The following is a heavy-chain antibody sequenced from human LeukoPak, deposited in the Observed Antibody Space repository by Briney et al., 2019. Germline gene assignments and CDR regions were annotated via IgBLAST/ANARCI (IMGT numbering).Heavy chain of an antibody. CDR1: GFSPSNYA. J-gene: IGHJ4*02. V-gene: IGHV3-33*01. Sequence: GGSLRLSCAASGFSPSNYAMHWDRQTPGKGLEWVAVIWYDGSNEYYSEFVKGRFAISRDTSRNTLYLQMNNVRAEDTAVYFCSRAPGLRRDSWGQGTLVTVS. D-gene: IGHD3-3*01. CDR3: SRAPGLRRDS. CDR2: IWYDGSNE.